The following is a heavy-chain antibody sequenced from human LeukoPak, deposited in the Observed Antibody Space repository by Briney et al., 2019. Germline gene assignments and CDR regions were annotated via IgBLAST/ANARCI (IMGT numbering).Heavy chain of an antibody. V-gene: IGHV3-23*01. CDR1: GFTFSSYA. CDR3: AKVRLYYGSGSEVDY. D-gene: IGHD3-10*01. Sequence: GGSLRLSCAASGFTFSSYAMSWVRQAPGKGLEWVSAISGSGGSTYYADSVKGRFTISRDNSKNTLYLQMNSLRAEETAVYYCAKVRLYYGSGSEVDYWGQGTLVTVSS. J-gene: IGHJ4*02. CDR2: ISGSGGST.